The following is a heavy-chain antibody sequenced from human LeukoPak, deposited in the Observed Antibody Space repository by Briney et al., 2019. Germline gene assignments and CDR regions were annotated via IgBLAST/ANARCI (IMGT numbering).Heavy chain of an antibody. CDR3: AREVQSMAPGY. Sequence: ASVKVSCKAFGYRFTSYSISWVRQAPGQGLEWMGWINTYNGNTNYAQKLQGRVTMTADTFTSTAYMELRSLRSDDTAVYYCAREVQSMAPGYWGQGTLVTVSS. CDR1: GYRFTSYS. V-gene: IGHV1-18*01. CDR2: INTYNGNT. D-gene: IGHD3-10*01. J-gene: IGHJ4*02.